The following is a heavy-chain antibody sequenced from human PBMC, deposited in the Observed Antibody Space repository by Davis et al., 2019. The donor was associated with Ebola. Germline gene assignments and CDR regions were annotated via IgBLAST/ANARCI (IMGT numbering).Heavy chain of an antibody. D-gene: IGHD1-26*01. CDR3: ARDLAVGGTRPNAFDI. V-gene: IGHV1-69*13. CDR1: GGTFSSYG. J-gene: IGHJ3*02. CDR2: IIPVFGIP. Sequence: SVKVSCKASGGTFSSYGISWVRQAPGQGLDWMGGIIPVFGIPKYAQKFQGRVTITADESTSTAYMELSSLRSEDTAVYYCARDLAVGGTRPNAFDIWGQGTVVTVS.